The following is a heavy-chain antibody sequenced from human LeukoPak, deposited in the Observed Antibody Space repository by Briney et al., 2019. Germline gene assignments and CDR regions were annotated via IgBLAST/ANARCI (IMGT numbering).Heavy chain of an antibody. J-gene: IGHJ4*02. CDR1: GGSISSYY. V-gene: IGHV4-4*07. CDR3: ARSERPNSSGYYYFDY. Sequence: SETLSLTCTVSGGSISSYYWSWIRQPAGKGLEWIGRIYTSGSTNYNPSLKSRVTMSVDTSKNQFSLKLSSVTAADTAVYYCARSERPNSSGYYYFDYWGQGTLVTVSS. D-gene: IGHD3-22*01. CDR2: IYTSGST.